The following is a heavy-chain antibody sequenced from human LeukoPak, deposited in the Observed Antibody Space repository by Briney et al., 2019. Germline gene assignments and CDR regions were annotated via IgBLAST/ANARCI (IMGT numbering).Heavy chain of an antibody. CDR1: GYTFTGYY. J-gene: IGHJ4*02. CDR3: ARNNYCSSTSCYGGFDY. D-gene: IGHD2-2*01. Sequence: GASVKVSCKASGYTFTGYYMHWMRQAPGQGLEWMGWINPNSGGTNYAQKFQGRVTMTRDTSISTAYMELSRLRSDDTAVYYCARNNYCSSTSCYGGFDYWGQGTLVTVSS. CDR2: INPNSGGT. V-gene: IGHV1-2*02.